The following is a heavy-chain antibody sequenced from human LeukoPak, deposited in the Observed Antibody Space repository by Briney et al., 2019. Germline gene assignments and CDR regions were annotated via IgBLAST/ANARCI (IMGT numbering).Heavy chain of an antibody. Sequence: GGSLRLPCAASGFTFSNYGMHWVRQAPGKGLEWVAVIWYDGSNKYYADSVKGRFTISRDNSKNTLYLQMDSLRAEDTAVYYCARGVLAAAGTLPNYWGQGTLVTVSS. V-gene: IGHV3-33*01. CDR2: IWYDGSNK. CDR3: ARGVLAAAGTLPNY. CDR1: GFTFSNYG. D-gene: IGHD6-13*01. J-gene: IGHJ4*02.